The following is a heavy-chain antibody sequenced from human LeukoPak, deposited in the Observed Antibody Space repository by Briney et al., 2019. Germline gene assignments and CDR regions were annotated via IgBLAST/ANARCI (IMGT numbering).Heavy chain of an antibody. D-gene: IGHD3-3*01. CDR2: INPNSGGT. J-gene: IGHJ4*02. CDR1: GYTFTGYY. CDR3: ARSGPLDFWSGYYEYYFDY. Sequence: GASVKVSCKASGYTFTGYYMHWVRQAPGQELKWMGWINPNSGGTNYAQKFQGRVTMTRDTSISTAYMELSRLRSDDTAVYYCARSGPLDFWSGYYEYYFDYWGQGTLVTVSS. V-gene: IGHV1-2*02.